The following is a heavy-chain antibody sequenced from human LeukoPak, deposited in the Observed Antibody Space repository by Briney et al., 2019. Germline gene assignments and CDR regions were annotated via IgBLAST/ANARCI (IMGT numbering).Heavy chain of an antibody. CDR2: ISSSSSYI. CDR3: ARLLFGRGVYYYYGMDV. J-gene: IGHJ6*02. CDR1: GFTFSSYS. Sequence: GGSLRLSCAASGFTFSSYSMDWVRQAPGKGLEWVSPISSSSSYIYYADSVKGRFTISRDNAKNSLYLQMNSLRAEDTAVYYCARLLFGRGVYYYYGMDVWGQGTTVTVSS. D-gene: IGHD3-10*01. V-gene: IGHV3-21*01.